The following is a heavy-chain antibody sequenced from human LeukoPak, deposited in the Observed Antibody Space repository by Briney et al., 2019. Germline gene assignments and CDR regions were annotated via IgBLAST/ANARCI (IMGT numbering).Heavy chain of an antibody. V-gene: IGHV4-30-2*01. Sequence: SETLSLTCTVSGGSISSSTYYWSWIRQPPGKGLEWIGYIYHSGSTYYNPSLKSRVTISVDRSKNQFSLKLSSVTAADTAVYYCASVYSSSSYYFDYWGQGTLVTVSS. J-gene: IGHJ4*02. CDR1: GGSISSSTYY. CDR3: ASVYSSSSYYFDY. D-gene: IGHD6-6*01. CDR2: IYHSGST.